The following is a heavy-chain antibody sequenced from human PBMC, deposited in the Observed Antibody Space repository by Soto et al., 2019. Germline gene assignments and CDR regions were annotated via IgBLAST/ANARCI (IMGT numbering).Heavy chain of an antibody. V-gene: IGHV3-64*01. CDR3: AKGGQQLVRDYYYGMDV. D-gene: IGHD6-13*01. J-gene: IGHJ6*02. CDR1: GFTFSSYA. Sequence: GGSLRLSCAASGFTFSSYAMHWVRQAPGKGLEYVSAISSNGGSTYYANSVKGRFTISRDNSKNTLYLQMNSLRAEDTAVYYCAKGGQQLVRDYYYGMDVWGQGTTVTVSS. CDR2: ISSNGGST.